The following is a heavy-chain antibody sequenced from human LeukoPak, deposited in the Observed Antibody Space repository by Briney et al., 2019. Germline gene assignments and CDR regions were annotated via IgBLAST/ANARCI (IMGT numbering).Heavy chain of an antibody. J-gene: IGHJ6*03. CDR2: ISGSGGST. D-gene: IGHD4-17*01. V-gene: IGHV3-23*01. Sequence: GGSLRLSCAASGFTFSSYAMSWVRQAPGKGLQWVSAISGSGGSTYYADSVKGRFTISRDNSKNMLYLQMNSLRVEDTAVYYCAKDRPPLYGDYGYYYYYYMDVWGKGTTVTVSS. CDR1: GFTFSSYA. CDR3: AKDRPPLYGDYGYYYYYYMDV.